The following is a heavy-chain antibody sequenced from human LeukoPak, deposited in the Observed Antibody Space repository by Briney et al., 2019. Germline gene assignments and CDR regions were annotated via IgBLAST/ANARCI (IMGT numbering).Heavy chain of an antibody. CDR3: AKRREGATDF. V-gene: IGHV3-23*01. Sequence: GGSLRLTCPASGFTFISDALTWVAQAPGKGLEWVSTISGSGVYTYDADSVKGRFTISRDNSKKTLYLQMDSLRADDTAVYYCAKRREGATDFWGQGTLVTVSS. CDR2: ISGSGVYT. CDR1: GFTFISDA. J-gene: IGHJ4*02. D-gene: IGHD1-26*01.